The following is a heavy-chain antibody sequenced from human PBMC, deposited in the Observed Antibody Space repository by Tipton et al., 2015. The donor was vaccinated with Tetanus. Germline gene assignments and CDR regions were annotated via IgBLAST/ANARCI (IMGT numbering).Heavy chain of an antibody. D-gene: IGHD4-11*01. CDR1: GGSVRSGDYS. Sequence: TLSLTCTVSGGSVRSGDYSWNWIRQPPGKGLEWLAYVSFSGRTNSNYSLKSRITISQDTSKNQFSLRLTSVTAADTAVYYCVRAPYSSPGKYYFDLWGQGTLVTVSS. CDR2: VSFSGRT. CDR3: VRAPYSSPGKYYFDL. V-gene: IGHV4-61*08. J-gene: IGHJ4*02.